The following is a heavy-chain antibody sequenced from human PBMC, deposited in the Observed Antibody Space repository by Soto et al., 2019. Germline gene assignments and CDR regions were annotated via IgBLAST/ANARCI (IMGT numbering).Heavy chain of an antibody. Sequence: GGSLRLSCAASGFTFSGSAMHWVRRAPGKGLEWVAAMSYDGTKQYYVDSVKGRFTISRDNSRNTLFLQLNSLRDEDTAVYYCAKEYGSTWIDHWGQGTPVTVSS. CDR3: AKEYGSTWIDH. CDR2: MSYDGTKQ. CDR1: GFTFSGSA. V-gene: IGHV3-30*04. D-gene: IGHD6-13*01. J-gene: IGHJ4*02.